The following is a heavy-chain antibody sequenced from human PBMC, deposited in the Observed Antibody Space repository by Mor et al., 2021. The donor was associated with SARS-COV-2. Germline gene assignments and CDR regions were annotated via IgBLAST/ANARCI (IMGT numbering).Heavy chain of an antibody. Sequence: RRRGNNYITEYAASVRGRFTISRDDSKNSLYLQMNSLKTEDTAVYYCARVLGGDRIYDHWGQGTLVTVSP. D-gene: IGHD2-8*02. CDR3: ARVLGGDRIYDH. CDR2: RRRGNNYIT. V-gene: IGHV3-72*01. J-gene: IGHJ4*02.